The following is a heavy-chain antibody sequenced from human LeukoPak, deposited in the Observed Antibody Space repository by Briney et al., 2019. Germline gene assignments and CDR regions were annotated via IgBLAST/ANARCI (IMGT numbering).Heavy chain of an antibody. V-gene: IGHV4-59*01. Sequence: PSETLSLTCTVSGGSISSYYWSWIRQPPGKGLEWIGYIYYSGSTNYNPSLKSRVTISVDTSKNQFSLKLSSVTAADTAVYYCSSVREWFDPWGQGTLVTVSS. D-gene: IGHD3-10*01. J-gene: IGHJ5*02. CDR3: SSVREWFDP. CDR1: GGSISSYY. CDR2: IYYSGST.